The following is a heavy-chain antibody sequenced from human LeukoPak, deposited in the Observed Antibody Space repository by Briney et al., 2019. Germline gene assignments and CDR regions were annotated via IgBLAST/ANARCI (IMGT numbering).Heavy chain of an antibody. Sequence: GGSLRLSCAASGFTFSNDWMSWVRQSPGKGLEWVGRIKGNTDGGTADYAAPVKGRFTISRDDSKTTLYLPMNSLTTEDTAVYYCTTRGPGGYSWYFDLWGRGTLVTVSS. J-gene: IGHJ2*01. CDR3: TTRGPGGYSWYFDL. V-gene: IGHV3-15*01. CDR2: IKGNTDGGTA. CDR1: GFTFSNDW. D-gene: IGHD2-21*01.